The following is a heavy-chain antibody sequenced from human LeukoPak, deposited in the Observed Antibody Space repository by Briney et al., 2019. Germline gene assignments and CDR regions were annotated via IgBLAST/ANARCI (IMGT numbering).Heavy chain of an antibody. Sequence: GGSLRLFCAVSGFTFSNGWMSWVRQAPGKGLEWVGRIKSKRDGGTTDYAAPVNGRFTISRDDSKNTLYLQMNSLKTEDTAVYYCTTEYYYDSSGLFDYWGQGTLVTVSS. CDR1: GFTFSNGW. V-gene: IGHV3-15*01. CDR2: IKSKRDGGTT. D-gene: IGHD3-22*01. J-gene: IGHJ4*02. CDR3: TTEYYYDSSGLFDY.